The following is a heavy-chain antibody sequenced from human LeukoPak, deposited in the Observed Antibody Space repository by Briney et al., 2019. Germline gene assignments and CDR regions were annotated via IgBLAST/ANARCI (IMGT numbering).Heavy chain of an antibody. J-gene: IGHJ6*02. CDR1: GFTFGDHA. V-gene: IGHV3-49*04. CDR3: ARGPIQLWIHNAMDV. CDR2: IRSKAYRGTT. Sequence: PGGSLRLSCTGSGFTFGDHAMSWVRQAPGKGLEWVGFIRSKAYRGTTEYAASVKGRFTISRDDSASTAYLQVNSLRTEDTAVYYCARGPIQLWIHNAMDVWGQGTTVTVSS. D-gene: IGHD5-18*01.